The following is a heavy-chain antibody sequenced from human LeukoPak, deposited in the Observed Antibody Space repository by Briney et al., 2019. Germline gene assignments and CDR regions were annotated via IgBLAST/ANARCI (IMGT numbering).Heavy chain of an antibody. V-gene: IGHV4-30-2*01. CDR1: GGSISSGGYS. CDR3: ARDRSPASHYFDY. J-gene: IGHJ4*02. Sequence: SETLSLTCAVSGGSISSGGYSWSWIRQPPGKGLEWIGYIYHSGSTYYNPSLKSRVTISVDRSKNQFSLKLSSVTAADTAVYYCARDRSPASHYFDYWGQGTLVTVSS. D-gene: IGHD2-2*01. CDR2: IYHSGST.